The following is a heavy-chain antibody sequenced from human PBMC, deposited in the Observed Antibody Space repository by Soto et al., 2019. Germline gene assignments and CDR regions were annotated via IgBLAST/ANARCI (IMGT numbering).Heavy chain of an antibody. V-gene: IGHV4-30-4*01. J-gene: IGHJ4*02. CDR1: GGSISSGDYY. CDR3: ARATGFIEFDY. Sequence: SETLSLTCTVSGGSISSGDYYWSWIRQPPGKGLEWIGYIYYSGSTYYNPSLKSRVTISVDTSKNQFSLKLSSVTAADTAVYYCARATGFIEFDYWGQGTLVTGSS. CDR2: IYYSGST.